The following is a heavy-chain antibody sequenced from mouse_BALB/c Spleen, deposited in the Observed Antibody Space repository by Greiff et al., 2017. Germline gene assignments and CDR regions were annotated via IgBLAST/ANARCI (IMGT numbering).Heavy chain of an antibody. J-gene: IGHJ1*01. V-gene: IGHV5-6-3*01. CDR2: INSNGGST. Sequence: EVKLMESGGGLVQPGGSLKLSCAASGFTFSSYGMSWVRQTPDKRLELVATINSNGGSTYYPDSVKGRFTISRDNAKNTLYLQMSSLKSEDTAMYYCARPGRSWYFDVWGAGTTVTVSS. CDR1: GFTFSSYG. D-gene: IGHD3-3*01. CDR3: ARPGRSWYFDV.